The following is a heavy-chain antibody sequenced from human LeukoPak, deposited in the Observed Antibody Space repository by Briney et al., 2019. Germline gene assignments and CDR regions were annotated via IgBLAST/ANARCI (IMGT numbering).Heavy chain of an antibody. CDR2: ISAYNGNT. CDR3: ARDQMIAARPNWFDP. D-gene: IGHD6-6*01. V-gene: IGHV1-18*04. J-gene: IGHJ5*02. Sequence: ASVKVSCKASGYTFTNYFMHWVRQAPGQGLEWMGWISAYNGNTNYAQKLQGRVTMTTDTSTSTAYMELRSLRSDDTAVYYCARDQMIAARPNWFDPWGQGTLVTVSS. CDR1: GYTFTNYF.